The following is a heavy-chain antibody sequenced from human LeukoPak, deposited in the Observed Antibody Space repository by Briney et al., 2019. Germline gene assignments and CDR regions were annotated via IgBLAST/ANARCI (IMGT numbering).Heavy chain of an antibody. CDR1: GFTFSAYS. V-gene: IGHV3-21*01. D-gene: IGHD3-10*01. Sequence: GGSLRLSCAASGFTFSAYSMNWVRLAPGKGLEWVSSISSTSTYIYYADSVEGQFTISRDNAKNSLYLQMDSLRAEDTAVYYCVGGITMIRGVTPFYSYGMDVWGQGTTVTVSS. J-gene: IGHJ6*02. CDR3: VGGITMIRGVTPFYSYGMDV. CDR2: ISSTSTYI.